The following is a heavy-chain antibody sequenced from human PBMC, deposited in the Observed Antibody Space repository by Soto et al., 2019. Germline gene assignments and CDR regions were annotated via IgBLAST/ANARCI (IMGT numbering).Heavy chain of an antibody. D-gene: IGHD2-2*01. CDR3: ARAGYCSSASCRTTKYYYYYYGMDV. J-gene: IGHJ6*02. Sequence: ASVKVSCKASGYTFTSYPMHWVRQAPGQRLEWMGWINAGNGNTKYSQKFQGRVTITRDTSASTAYMELSSLRSEDTAVYYCARAGYCSSASCRTTKYYYYYYGMDVWGQGTTVTVSS. CDR1: GYTFTSYP. CDR2: INAGNGNT. V-gene: IGHV1-3*01.